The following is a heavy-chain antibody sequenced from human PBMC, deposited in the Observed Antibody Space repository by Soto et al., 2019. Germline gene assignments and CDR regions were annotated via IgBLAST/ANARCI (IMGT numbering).Heavy chain of an antibody. CDR1: GYTFINHD. J-gene: IGHJ5*02. D-gene: IGHD1-26*01. V-gene: IGHV1-8*01. CDR3: ARGSGSNGRDWFDP. CDR2: MNSNSGDT. Sequence: QVQLVQSGAEVKQPGASVKVSCKASGYTFINHDINWVRQATGQGLEWMGWMNSNSGDTGYAQKFQGRLTMTRDTSISTAYMELSSLRSEDTAVYYCARGSGSNGRDWFDPWGQGTLVTVSS.